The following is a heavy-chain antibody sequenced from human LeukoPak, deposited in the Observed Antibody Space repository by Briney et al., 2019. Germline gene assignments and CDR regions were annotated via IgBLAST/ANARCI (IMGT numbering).Heavy chain of an antibody. CDR3: ARDVRGYDILTGYHFDP. J-gene: IGHJ5*02. Sequence: IFGTANYAQKFQGRVTITADESTSTAYMELSSLRSEDTAVYYCARDVRGYDILTGYHFDPWGQGTLVTVSS. CDR2: IFGTA. V-gene: IGHV1-69*01. D-gene: IGHD3-9*01.